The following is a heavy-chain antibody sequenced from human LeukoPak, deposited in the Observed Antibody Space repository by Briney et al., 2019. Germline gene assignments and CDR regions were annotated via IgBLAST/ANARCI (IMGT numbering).Heavy chain of an antibody. Sequence: ASVKVSCKASGYTFTDYYMHWVRQAPGQGLEWMGWINPNSGGTNYAQSFQGRVTMTRDTSISTAYMELSRLRSDDTAVYYCASSSSSPYWGQGTLVTVSS. V-gene: IGHV1-2*02. CDR2: INPNSGGT. J-gene: IGHJ4*02. CDR3: ASSSSSPY. CDR1: GYTFTDYY. D-gene: IGHD6-13*01.